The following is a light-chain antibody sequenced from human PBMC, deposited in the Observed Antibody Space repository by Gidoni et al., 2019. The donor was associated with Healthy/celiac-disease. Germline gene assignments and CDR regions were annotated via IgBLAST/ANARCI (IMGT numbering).Light chain of an antibody. V-gene: IGKV3-11*01. CDR2: AAS. J-gene: IGKJ2*01. Sequence: EIVLTQSPATLSLPPGERATLPCRASQSVSSYLAWYQQKPGQSPRLLIYAASNRATGIPARLSGSGSGTDFTLTISSLEPEAFAVYYCQQRSNSYTFGQGTKLEIK. CDR1: QSVSSY. CDR3: QQRSNSYT.